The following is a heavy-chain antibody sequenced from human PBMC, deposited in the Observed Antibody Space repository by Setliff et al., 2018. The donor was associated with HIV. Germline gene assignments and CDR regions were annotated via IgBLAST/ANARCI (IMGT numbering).Heavy chain of an antibody. CDR1: GGSLTGYY. J-gene: IGHJ5*02. V-gene: IGHV4-59*01. D-gene: IGHD2-2*01. CDR3: ARGGTSSNWFDP. CDR2: IYFNGNT. Sequence: SETLSLTCTVSGGSLTGYYWSWIRQPPGKGLEWIGYIYFNGNTNLNPSLESRLTMSVDTSKNQFSLKLNSVTAADTAVYYCARGGTSSNWFDPWGQETLVTVSS.